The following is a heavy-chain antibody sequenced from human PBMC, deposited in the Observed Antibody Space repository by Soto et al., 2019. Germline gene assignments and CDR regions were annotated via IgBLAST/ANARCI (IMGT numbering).Heavy chain of an antibody. CDR2: INHSGST. D-gene: IGHD3-22*01. V-gene: IGHV4-34*01. CDR3: ARVNYYDSSGPAAFDI. Sequence: SETLSLTCAVYGGSFSGYYWSWIRQPPGKGLEWIGEINHSGSTNYNPSLKSRVTISVDTSKNQFSLKLSSVTAADTAVYYCARVNYYDSSGPAAFDIWGKGTMVTVSS. J-gene: IGHJ3*02. CDR1: GGSFSGYY.